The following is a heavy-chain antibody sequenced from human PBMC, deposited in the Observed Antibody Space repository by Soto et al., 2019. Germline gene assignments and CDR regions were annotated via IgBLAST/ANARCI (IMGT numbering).Heavy chain of an antibody. J-gene: IGHJ4*02. V-gene: IGHV1-2*02. CDR3: ASLQTSGWYGVH. D-gene: IGHD6-19*01. Sequence: ASVKVSCKASGYSFTGYYIHWLRQAPGQGLEWMGWIYPNSGDTKSAQKFQGRLTLTRDTSITTAYMELSSLRSDDTAIYYCASLQTSGWYGVHWGQGTLGTVSS. CDR2: IYPNSGDT. CDR1: GYSFTGYY.